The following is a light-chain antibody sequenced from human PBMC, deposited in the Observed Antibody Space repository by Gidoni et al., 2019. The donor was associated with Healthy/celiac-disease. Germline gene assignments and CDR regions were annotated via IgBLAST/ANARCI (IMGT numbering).Light chain of an antibody. J-gene: IGKJ4*01. CDR2: GAS. CDR3: QQYGSSPPVT. CDR1: QSVSSSY. Sequence: EILLTQSPGTLSLSPGERATLSCRASQSVSSSYLAWYQQKPGQAPRLLIYGASSRATGIPHRFSGSGSGTDFTLTISRLEPEDFAVYYCQQYGSSPPVTFGGGTKVEIK. V-gene: IGKV3-20*01.